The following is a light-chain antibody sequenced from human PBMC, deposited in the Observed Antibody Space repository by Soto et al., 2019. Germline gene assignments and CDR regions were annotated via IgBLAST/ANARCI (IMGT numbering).Light chain of an antibody. V-gene: IGKV1-27*01. CDR2: AAS. J-gene: IGKJ1*01. Sequence: DIQMTQSPSSLSASVGDRVTITCRASQGISNYLAWYQQKPGKVPKLLIYAASSLHSGVPSRFSGSGSGTYFTLTISSLQPEDFGTYYCQKYNSAPWTFGQGTKVEIK. CDR1: QGISNY. CDR3: QKYNSAPWT.